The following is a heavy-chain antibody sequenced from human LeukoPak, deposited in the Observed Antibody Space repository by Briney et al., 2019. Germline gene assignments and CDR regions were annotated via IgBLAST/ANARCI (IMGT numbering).Heavy chain of an antibody. CDR2: IGIDSGNT. CDR1: GFTFSDYS. J-gene: IGHJ4*02. D-gene: IGHD5-24*01. Sequence: GGFLRLSCAASGFTFSDYSMNWVRQAPGKGLEWISYIGIDSGNTNYADSVKGRFTISGDKAKNSLYLQMNSLRVEDTAVYYCARDYKYAFDNWGQGTLVTVSS. V-gene: IGHV3-48*01. CDR3: ARDYKYAFDN.